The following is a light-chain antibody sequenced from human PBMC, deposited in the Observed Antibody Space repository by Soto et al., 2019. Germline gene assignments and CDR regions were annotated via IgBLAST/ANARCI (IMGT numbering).Light chain of an antibody. Sequence: QSVLTHPPSVSAAPGHKVTISCSGSSSNIGNNYVSWYQQLPGTAPKLLIYDNNKRPSGIPDRFSGSKSGTSATLGITGLQTGDEADYYCGTWDSSLSAGGVFGTGTKATVL. CDR2: DNN. CDR3: GTWDSSLSAGGV. J-gene: IGLJ1*01. CDR1: SSNIGNNY. V-gene: IGLV1-51*01.